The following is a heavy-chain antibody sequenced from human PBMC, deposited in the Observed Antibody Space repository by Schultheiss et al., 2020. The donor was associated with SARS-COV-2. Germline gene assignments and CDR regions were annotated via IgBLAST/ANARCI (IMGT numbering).Heavy chain of an antibody. Sequence: ASVKVSCKASGYTFTGYYMHWVRQAPGQGLEWMGWINPNSGGINYAQKFQGRVTITADESTSTAYMELSSLRSEDTAVYYCARGMAVPAAGLFYFDYWGQGTLVTVSS. J-gene: IGHJ4*02. D-gene: IGHD2-2*01. CDR2: INPNSGGI. CDR3: ARGMAVPAAGLFYFDY. CDR1: GYTFTGYY. V-gene: IGHV1-2*02.